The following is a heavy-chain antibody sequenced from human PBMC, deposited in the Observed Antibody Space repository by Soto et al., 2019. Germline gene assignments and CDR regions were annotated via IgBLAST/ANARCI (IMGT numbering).Heavy chain of an antibody. CDR1: GFTFSSYA. CDR2: ISYDGSNK. CDR3: ARDISSGPEYSSGYYLFDY. V-gene: IGHV3-30-3*01. Sequence: GGSLRLSCAASGFTFSSYAMHWVRQAPGKGLEWVAVISYDGSNKYYADSVKGRFTISRDNSKNTLYLQMNSLRAEDTAVYYCARDISSGPEYSSGYYLFDYWGQGTLVTVSS. J-gene: IGHJ4*02. D-gene: IGHD3-22*01.